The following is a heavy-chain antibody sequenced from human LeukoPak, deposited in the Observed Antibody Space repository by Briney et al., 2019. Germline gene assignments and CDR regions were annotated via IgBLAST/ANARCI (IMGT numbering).Heavy chain of an antibody. CDR2: ISSSSSTM. V-gene: IGHV3-11*01. CDR3: TTAAGDYYDTSGYFFDY. J-gene: IGHJ4*02. Sequence: PGGSLRLSCAASGFTFSDYYMSWIRQAPGKGLEWVSYISSSSSTMDYADSVKGRFTISRDNAKNSLYLQMNSLRAEDTAVYYCTTAAGDYYDTSGYFFDYWGQGSLVTVSS. CDR1: GFTFSDYY. D-gene: IGHD3-22*01.